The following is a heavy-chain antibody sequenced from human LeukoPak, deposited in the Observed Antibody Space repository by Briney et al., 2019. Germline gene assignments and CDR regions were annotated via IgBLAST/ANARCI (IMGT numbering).Heavy chain of an antibody. Sequence: PSETLSLTSAVYGGSFSGYYWSWIRQPAGKGLEWIGRIYGSGSTNYNPALKSRVTMSVDTSKNQFSLKLSSVTAADTAVYYCARGWVGAVGNVFDNWGRGTLVTVSS. CDR2: IYGSGST. J-gene: IGHJ4*02. CDR1: GGSFSGYY. V-gene: IGHV4-59*10. CDR3: ARGWVGAVGNVFDN. D-gene: IGHD6-13*01.